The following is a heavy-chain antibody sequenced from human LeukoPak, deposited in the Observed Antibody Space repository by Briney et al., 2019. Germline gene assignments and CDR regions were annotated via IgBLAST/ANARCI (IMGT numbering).Heavy chain of an antibody. CDR1: GASDNSGSYY. V-gene: IGHV4-61*09. J-gene: IGHJ4*02. CDR2: IYTTGRT. CDR3: ARCTSTSCYNFDY. D-gene: IGHD2-2*02. Sequence: SETLSLTCTVSGASDNSGSYYWNWIRQSAGKGLEWIGHIYTTGRTNCNPSLKSRVTISLDTSKNQFSLKLNSVTAADTAVYYCARCTSTSCYNFDYWGQGTLVTVSS.